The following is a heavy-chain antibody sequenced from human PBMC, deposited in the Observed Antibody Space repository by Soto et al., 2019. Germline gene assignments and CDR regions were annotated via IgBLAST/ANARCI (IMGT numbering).Heavy chain of an antibody. CDR2: IYYTGRT. V-gene: IGHV4-30-4*01. CDR1: GGSISSADYY. J-gene: IGHJ4*02. CDR3: AREHSSSPDYFDF. D-gene: IGHD5-18*01. Sequence: SETLSLTCTVSGGSISSADYYWTWIRQPPGEGLEWIGYIYYTGRTSSTPSLESRVTISIDTPKNQFSLKLSSVSAADTAVYFCAREHSSSPDYFDFWGPGDRATVYS.